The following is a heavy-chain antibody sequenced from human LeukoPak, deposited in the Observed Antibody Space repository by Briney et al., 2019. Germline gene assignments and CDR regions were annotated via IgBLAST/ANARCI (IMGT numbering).Heavy chain of an antibody. V-gene: IGHV3-21*06. Sequence: PGGSLRLSCVASGFTFSTYNMNWVRQAPGKGLEWVSFIDASGNYIQYADSMKGRFTISRDNAQNSLFLQLNSLRVEDTAVYYCARDKGVASRAYDIWGQGTMVTVSS. CDR1: GFTFSTYN. CDR3: ARDKGVASRAYDI. CDR2: IDASGNYI. D-gene: IGHD6-19*01. J-gene: IGHJ3*02.